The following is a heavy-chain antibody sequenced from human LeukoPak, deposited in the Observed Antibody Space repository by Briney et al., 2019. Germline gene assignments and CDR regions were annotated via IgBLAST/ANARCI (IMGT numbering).Heavy chain of an antibody. D-gene: IGHD5-12*01. CDR1: GFTFSGSA. V-gene: IGHV3-73*01. Sequence: GGSLRLSCAASGFTFSGSAMHWVRQASGKGLEWVGRIRSKANSYATAYAASVKGRFTISRDNAKNSLYLQMNSLRAEDTAVYYCARVRGYQVDYWGQGTLVTVSS. CDR3: ARVRGYQVDY. J-gene: IGHJ4*02. CDR2: IRSKANSYAT.